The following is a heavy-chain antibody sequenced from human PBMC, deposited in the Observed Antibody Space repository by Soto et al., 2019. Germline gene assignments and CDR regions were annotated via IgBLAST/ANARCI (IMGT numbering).Heavy chain of an antibody. Sequence: SETLSLTCTVSGGSISSSSYYWGWIRQPPGKGLEWIASIYFDGSTYYNPSLKSRVTISVDTSKNRFSLTLSSVTAADTAVYYCAKVVVAATRHTDFDSWGQGTLVT. V-gene: IGHV4-39*02. D-gene: IGHD2-15*01. CDR1: GGSISSSSYY. CDR3: AKVVVAATRHTDFDS. CDR2: IYFDGST. J-gene: IGHJ4*02.